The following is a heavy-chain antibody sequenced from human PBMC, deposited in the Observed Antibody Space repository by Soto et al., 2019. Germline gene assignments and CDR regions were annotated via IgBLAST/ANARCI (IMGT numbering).Heavy chain of an antibody. Sequence: GGSMRLSCAASGFTFSSYAMSWVRQAPGKGLEWVSAISVSGGSTYYEYSVKGRFSISRDNSKNTLYLQINSLRAEDTAVYYCAKDLAAAALYNWFDPWGQGTLVTVSS. V-gene: IGHV3-23*01. CDR1: GFTFSSYA. D-gene: IGHD6-13*01. CDR3: AKDLAAAALYNWFDP. CDR2: ISVSGGST. J-gene: IGHJ5*02.